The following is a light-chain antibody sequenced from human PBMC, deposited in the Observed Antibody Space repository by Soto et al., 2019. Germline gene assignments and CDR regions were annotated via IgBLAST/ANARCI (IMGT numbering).Light chain of an antibody. Sequence: EIVLTQSPATLSLSPGERATLSCRASQSVSSYLAWYQQKPGQAPRLLIYDASNRATGIPARFSGSGSGTDFTLTISSREPEDFAVYYCQQRSNWPPTFGPGTKVHI. J-gene: IGKJ3*01. CDR1: QSVSSY. CDR3: QQRSNWPPT. CDR2: DAS. V-gene: IGKV3-11*01.